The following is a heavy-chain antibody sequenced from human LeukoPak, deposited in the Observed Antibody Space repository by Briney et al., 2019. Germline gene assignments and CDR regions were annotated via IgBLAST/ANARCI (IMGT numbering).Heavy chain of an antibody. Sequence: PGGSLRLSCAASGFTFTSSSMHWVRQAPGKGLEWVAVISYDIYSKYYADSVRGRFTISRDNSENTLYLQMNSLRGDDTAVYYCARDAWSVRSYFDYWGQGTLVTVSS. CDR2: ISYDIYSK. J-gene: IGHJ4*02. V-gene: IGHV3-30*04. CDR3: ARDAWSVRSYFDY. CDR1: GFTFTSSS. D-gene: IGHD2-8*01.